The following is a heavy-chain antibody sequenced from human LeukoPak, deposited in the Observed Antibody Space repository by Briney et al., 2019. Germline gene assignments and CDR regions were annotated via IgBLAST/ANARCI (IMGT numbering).Heavy chain of an antibody. CDR1: GGSISSYY. Sequence: PSETLSLTCTVSGGSISSYYWSWIRQPAGKGLEWIGRIYTSGSTNYNPSLKSGVTMSVDTSKNQFSLKLSSVTAADTAVYYCARDPRVVVPAAIRYYYYYMDVWGKGTTVTVSS. CDR2: IYTSGST. D-gene: IGHD2-2*02. CDR3: ARDPRVVVPAAIRYYYYYMDV. J-gene: IGHJ6*03. V-gene: IGHV4-4*07.